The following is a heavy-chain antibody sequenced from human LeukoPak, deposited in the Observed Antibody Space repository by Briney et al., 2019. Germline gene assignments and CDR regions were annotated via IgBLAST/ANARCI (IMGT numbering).Heavy chain of an antibody. CDR3: ARHFDYYDSSGYYASDAFDI. V-gene: IGHV4-39*01. CDR1: GGSISSSSYY. D-gene: IGHD3-22*01. CDR2: IYYSGST. J-gene: IGHJ3*02. Sequence: SETLSLTCTVSGGSISSSSYYWGWIRQPPGKGLEWIGSIYYSGSTYYNPSLKSRVTISVDTPKNQFSLKLSSVTAADTAVYYCARHFDYYDSSGYYASDAFDIWGQGTMVTVSS.